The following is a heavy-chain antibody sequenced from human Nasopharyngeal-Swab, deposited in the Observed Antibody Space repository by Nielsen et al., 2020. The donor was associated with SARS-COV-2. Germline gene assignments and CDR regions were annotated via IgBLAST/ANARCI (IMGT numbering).Heavy chain of an antibody. Sequence: SVKVSCKDSGYTFTDYYMHWVRQAPGQGLEWMGRINPNSGDTNYAQKFQGRVTMTRDTSISTAYMELSRLRSDDTAVYYCARVYSRSFEYWGQGTQVTVSS. CDR2: INPNSGDT. V-gene: IGHV1-2*06. D-gene: IGHD6-6*01. CDR1: GYTFTDYY. J-gene: IGHJ4*02. CDR3: ARVYSRSFEY.